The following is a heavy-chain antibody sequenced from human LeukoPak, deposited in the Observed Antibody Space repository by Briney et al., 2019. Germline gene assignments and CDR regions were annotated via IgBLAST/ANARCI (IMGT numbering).Heavy chain of an antibody. D-gene: IGHD7-27*01. J-gene: IGHJ4*02. CDR1: GYTFTSYG. Sequence: GASVKVSCKASGYTFTSYGISWVRQAPGQGLEWMGWINPNSGGTNYAQKFQGRVTMTRDTSISTAYMELSRLRSDDTAVYYCARDIELGFDYWGQGTLVTVSS. V-gene: IGHV1-2*02. CDR3: ARDIELGFDY. CDR2: INPNSGGT.